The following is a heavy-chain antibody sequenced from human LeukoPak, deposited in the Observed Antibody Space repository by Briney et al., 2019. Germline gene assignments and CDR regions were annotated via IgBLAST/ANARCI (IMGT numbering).Heavy chain of an antibody. CDR2: ISSSSSYI. J-gene: IGHJ6*02. D-gene: IGHD6-13*01. CDR1: GFTFSSYS. CDR3: VRGKQQLVEDYYYYGMDV. V-gene: IGHV3-21*01. Sequence: GGSLRLSCAASGFTFSSYSMNWVRQAPGKGLEWVSSISSSSSYIYYADSVKGRFTISRDNAKNSLYLQMNSLRAEDTAVYYCVRGKQQLVEDYYYYGMDVWGQGTTVTVSS.